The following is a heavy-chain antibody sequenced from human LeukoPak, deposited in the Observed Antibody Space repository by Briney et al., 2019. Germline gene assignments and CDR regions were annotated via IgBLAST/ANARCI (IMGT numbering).Heavy chain of an antibody. V-gene: IGHV3-23*01. CDR2: ISNNGGYT. CDR3: AKQLGYCSDGSCYFPY. Sequence: GGSLRLSCAASGFTVRSSYMNWVRQAPGKGLEWVSAISNNGGYTYYADSVQGRFTISRDNSKSTLCLQMNSLRAEDTAVYYCAKQLGYCSDGSCYFPYWGQGTLVTVSS. J-gene: IGHJ4*02. D-gene: IGHD2-15*01. CDR1: GFTVRSSY.